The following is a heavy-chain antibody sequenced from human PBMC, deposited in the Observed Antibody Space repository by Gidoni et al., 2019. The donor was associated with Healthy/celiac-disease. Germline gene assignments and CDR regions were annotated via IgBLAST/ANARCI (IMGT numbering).Heavy chain of an antibody. CDR1: GFSFSSYT. CDR2: ISYDGSNN. V-gene: IGHV3-30*04. J-gene: IGHJ4*02. Sequence: QVQLVESGGGVVQPGRFLRLSCAASGFSFSSYTMHWVRQAPGKGLEWVAVISYDGSNNHYADSVKGRFTISRDNSKNTLYVQMNSLRTEDTAVYYCAREGRAGYCSGGSCYALDYWGQGTLVTVSS. D-gene: IGHD2-15*01. CDR3: AREGRAGYCSGGSCYALDY.